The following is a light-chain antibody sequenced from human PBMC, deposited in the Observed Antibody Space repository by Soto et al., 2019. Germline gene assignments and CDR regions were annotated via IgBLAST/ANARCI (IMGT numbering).Light chain of an antibody. Sequence: SYVLTQPPSVSVAPGQTATITCGGDNIGSKIVHWYQHNPGQAPVLVVHDDDDRPSGIPERFSGSNSGQTATLTISRVEAGDEADYYCQVWVGPSERIFGGGTKLT. CDR3: QVWVGPSERI. CDR1: NIGSKI. V-gene: IGLV3-21*02. CDR2: DDD. J-gene: IGLJ2*01.